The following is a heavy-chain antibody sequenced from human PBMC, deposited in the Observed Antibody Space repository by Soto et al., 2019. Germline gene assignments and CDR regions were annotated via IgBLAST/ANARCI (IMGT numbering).Heavy chain of an antibody. Sequence: SVKVSCKASGGTFSSYAISWVRQAPGQGLEWMGGIIPIFGTANYTQKFQGRVTITADESTSTAYMELSSLRSEDTAVYYCARVERFEAGYDYWGQGTLVTVSS. CDR1: GGTFSSYA. D-gene: IGHD3-10*01. V-gene: IGHV1-69*13. CDR2: IIPIFGTA. CDR3: ARVERFEAGYDY. J-gene: IGHJ4*02.